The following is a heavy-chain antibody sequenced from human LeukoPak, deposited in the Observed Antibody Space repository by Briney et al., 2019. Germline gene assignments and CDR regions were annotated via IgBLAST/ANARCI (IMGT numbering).Heavy chain of an antibody. Sequence: PSETLSLTCTVSGGSIRSYYWSWIRQPPGKGLEWIGYIYYSGSTNYNPSLKSRVTISVDTSKNQFSLRLSSVTAADTAVYYCARVYYSSSYDYWYFDLWGRGTLVTVSS. CDR2: IYYSGST. CDR1: GGSIRSYY. V-gene: IGHV4-59*01. CDR3: ARVYYSSSYDYWYFDL. D-gene: IGHD6-13*01. J-gene: IGHJ2*01.